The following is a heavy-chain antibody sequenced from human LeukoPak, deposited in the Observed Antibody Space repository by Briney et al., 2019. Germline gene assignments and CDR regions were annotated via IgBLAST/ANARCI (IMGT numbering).Heavy chain of an antibody. Sequence: GGSLRLSCAASGFTFSSYAMSRVRQAPGKGLEWVSAISGSGGSTYYADSVKGRFTISRDNSKNTLYLQMNSLRAEDTAVYYCAKGGEKGAVAGRGVDYWGQGTLVTVSS. J-gene: IGHJ4*02. D-gene: IGHD6-19*01. CDR1: GFTFSSYA. V-gene: IGHV3-23*01. CDR2: ISGSGGST. CDR3: AKGGEKGAVAGRGVDY.